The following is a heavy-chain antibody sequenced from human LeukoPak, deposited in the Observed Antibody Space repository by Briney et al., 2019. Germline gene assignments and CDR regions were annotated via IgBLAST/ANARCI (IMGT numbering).Heavy chain of an antibody. J-gene: IGHJ6*03. CDR1: GGTFSSYA. Sequence: SVKVSCKASGGTFSSYAISWVRQAPGQGLEWMGGIIPIFGTANYAQKFQGRVTITTDESTSTAYMELSSLRSADTAVYYCARENPARYFDNVMDVWGRGTTVTVSS. CDR2: IIPIFGTA. V-gene: IGHV1-69*05. D-gene: IGHD3-9*01. CDR3: ARENPARYFDNVMDV.